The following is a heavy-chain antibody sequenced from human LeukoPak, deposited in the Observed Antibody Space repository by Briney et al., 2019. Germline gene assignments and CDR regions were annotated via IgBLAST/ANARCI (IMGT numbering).Heavy chain of an antibody. CDR1: GFTFNRYW. D-gene: IGHD5-18*01. CDR3: ARAGRSYGPFDY. V-gene: IGHV3-7*01. CDR2: IKQDGSAK. J-gene: IGHJ4*02. Sequence: GGSLRLSCAASGFTFNRYWMSWVRQAPGKELQWVANIKQDGSAKYYVDSVKGRFTISRDNAKNSLYLQMNSLRAEDTAVYYCARAGRSYGPFDYWGQGTLVTVSS.